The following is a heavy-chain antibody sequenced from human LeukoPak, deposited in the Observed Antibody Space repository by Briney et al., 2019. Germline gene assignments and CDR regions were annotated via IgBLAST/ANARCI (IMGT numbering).Heavy chain of an antibody. CDR1: AFTFSTYW. CDR3: ARDFDWGSGL. V-gene: IGHV3-74*01. D-gene: IGHD7-27*01. J-gene: IGHJ4*02. CDR2: IDPHGTIT. Sequence: PGGSLRLSCAASAFTFSTYWMHWVRQAPGKGLVWVSRIDPHGTITFYADSVKGRFTIPRDNAKNTVYLQMNSLRAEDTAVYYCARDFDWGSGLWGQGTLVTVSS.